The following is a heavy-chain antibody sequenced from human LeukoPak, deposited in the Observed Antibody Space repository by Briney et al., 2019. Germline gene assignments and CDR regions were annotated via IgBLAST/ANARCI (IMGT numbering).Heavy chain of an antibody. J-gene: IGHJ6*03. CDR3: AREVGYYYYMDV. Sequence: SETLPLTCTVSGGSISSHYWSWIRPPPGKGLERIGYIYYSGSTNYNPALKSRVTISVDTSKIQFSMKLSSVTAADTAVCYCAREVGYYYYMDVWGKGTTVTVSS. CDR1: GGSISSHY. CDR2: IYYSGST. D-gene: IGHD3-3*01. V-gene: IGHV4-59*11.